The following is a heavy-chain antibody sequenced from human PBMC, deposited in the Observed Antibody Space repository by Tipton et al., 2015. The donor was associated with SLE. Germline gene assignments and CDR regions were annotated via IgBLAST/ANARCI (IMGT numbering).Heavy chain of an antibody. CDR1: GDSISNNNYY. CDR2: INYSGTT. CDR3: ARAIGVNYFNF. J-gene: IGHJ4*02. Sequence: LRLSCALSGDSISNNNYYWGWIRQPPGKGLEWIGNINYSGTTYFNPSLKTRVTISVDRSMVHFSLRLTSVTAADMAVYYCARAIGVNYFNFWGQGILVNVSP. D-gene: IGHD3-16*01. V-gene: IGHV4-39*02.